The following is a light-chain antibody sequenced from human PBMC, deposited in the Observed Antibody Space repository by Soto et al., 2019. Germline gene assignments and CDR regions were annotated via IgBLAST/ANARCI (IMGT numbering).Light chain of an antibody. CDR2: GAS. V-gene: IGKV3D-20*02. Sequence: EIVLTQSPGTLSLSPGERATLSCRASQSVTNNYFAWYKQKPGQAPRLLIYGASSRATGIPDRFSGGGSGTDFTLTINNLEPEDFAVYYCQVRTNWSIAFGRGTRLEIK. CDR1: QSVTNNY. J-gene: IGKJ5*01. CDR3: QVRTNWSIA.